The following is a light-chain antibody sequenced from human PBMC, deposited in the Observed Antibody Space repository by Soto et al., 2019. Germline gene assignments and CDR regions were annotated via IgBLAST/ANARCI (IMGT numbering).Light chain of an antibody. CDR3: SSFTNTGTVM. CDR1: SSDVGAHHS. J-gene: IGLJ3*02. V-gene: IGLV2-14*03. CDR2: DVS. Sequence: QSALTQPASVSGSPGQSFTITCTGSSSDVGAHHSVSWYQQHPGKAPKLIIFDVSNRPSGVSNRFSGSKSGNTASLTISGLQPEDEADYYCSSFTNTGTVMFGGGTKLTVL.